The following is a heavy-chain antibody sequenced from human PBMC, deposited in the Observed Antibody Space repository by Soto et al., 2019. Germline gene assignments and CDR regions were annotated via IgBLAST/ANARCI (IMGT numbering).Heavy chain of an antibody. CDR1: GFTFSSYW. Sequence: GGSLRLSCAASGFTFSSYWMHWVRQAPGKGLVWVSRINSDGSSTSYADSVKGRFTISRDNAKNTLYLQMNSLRAEDTAVYYYATDPQLDAYDIWSQGTMVTVSS. CDR3: ATDPQLDAYDI. J-gene: IGHJ3*02. V-gene: IGHV3-74*01. D-gene: IGHD3-10*01. CDR2: INSDGSST.